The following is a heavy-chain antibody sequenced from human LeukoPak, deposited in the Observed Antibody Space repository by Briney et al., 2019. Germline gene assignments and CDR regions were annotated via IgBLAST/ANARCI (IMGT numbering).Heavy chain of an antibody. V-gene: IGHV3-11*04. CDR2: ISSSGSTI. CDR1: GFTFSDYY. CDR3: ARDRRFIAVATPPDY. D-gene: IGHD6-19*01. Sequence: GGSLRLSCAAPGFTFSDYYMSWIRQAPGKGLEWVSYISSSGSTIYYADSVKGRFTISRDNAKNSLYLQMNSLRAEDTAVYYCARDRRFIAVATPPDYWGQGTLVTVSS. J-gene: IGHJ4*02.